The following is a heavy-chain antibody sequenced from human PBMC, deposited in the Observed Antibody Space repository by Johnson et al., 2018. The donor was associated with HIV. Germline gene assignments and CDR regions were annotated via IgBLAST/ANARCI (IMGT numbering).Heavy chain of an antibody. V-gene: IGHV3-66*01. CDR3: ARDNNLSSAFDI. D-gene: IGHD2/OR15-2a*01. CDR1: GFTISSNY. CDR2: IYSGGST. Sequence: VQLVESGGGLVQPGGSLRLSCAASGFTISSNYMSWVRQAPGKGLEWVSLIYSGGSTYYADSVKGRFTISRDNSKNTLYLQMNSLRAEDTAVYYCARDNNLSSAFDIWGQGTMVTVSS. J-gene: IGHJ3*02.